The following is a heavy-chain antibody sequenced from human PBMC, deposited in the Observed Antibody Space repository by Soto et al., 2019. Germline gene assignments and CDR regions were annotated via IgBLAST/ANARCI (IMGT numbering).Heavy chain of an antibody. J-gene: IGHJ6*02. Sequence: QLQLQESGPGLVKPSETLSLTCTVSGGSISSSSYYWGWIRQPPGKGLEWIGSIYYSGSTYYNPSLKSRVTISLDTSKNQFSLKLRSVTVADTAVYYCARNVLRYFAWLLSPRDGMYVCDQVTKVTVSS. D-gene: IGHD3-9*01. CDR1: GGSISSSSYY. CDR2: IYYSGST. V-gene: IGHV4-39*01. CDR3: ARNVLRYFAWLLSPRDGMYV.